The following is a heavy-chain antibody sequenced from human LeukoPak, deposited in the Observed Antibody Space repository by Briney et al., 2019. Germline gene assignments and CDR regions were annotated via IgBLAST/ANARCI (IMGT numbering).Heavy chain of an antibody. CDR2: IRYDGSNK. Sequence: SXXASGXTFSSYGMHWVRQAPGKGXXGXAFIRYDGSNKYYADSVKGRFTISRDNPKNTLYLQMNSLRPEDTAVYYCAKDAPCTNGVCALSGWGQGTLVTVPS. D-gene: IGHD2-8*01. CDR1: GXTFSSYG. CDR3: AKDAPCTNGVCALSG. J-gene: IGHJ4*02. V-gene: IGHV3-30*02.